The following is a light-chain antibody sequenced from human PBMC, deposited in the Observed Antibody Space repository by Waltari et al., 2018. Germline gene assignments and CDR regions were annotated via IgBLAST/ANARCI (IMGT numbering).Light chain of an antibody. CDR1: HLRSYY. J-gene: IGLJ2*01. V-gene: IGLV3-19*01. Sequence: SSELTQDPAVSVALGQTVRITCQGDHLRSYYVSWYQQKPGQAPMLVIYDKDNRPSGSPERLSCSSSGNIASVTITGAQAEDEADYYCNSRDTRGNHFVVFGGGTKLTVL. CDR3: NSRDTRGNHFVV. CDR2: DKD.